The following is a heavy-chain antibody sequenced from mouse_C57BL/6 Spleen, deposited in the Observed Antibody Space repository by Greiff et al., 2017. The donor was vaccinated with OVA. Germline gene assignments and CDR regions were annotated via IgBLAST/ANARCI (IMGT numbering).Heavy chain of an antibody. V-gene: IGHV1-18*01. CDR2: INPNNGGT. D-gene: IGHD2-14*01. CDR1: GYTFTDYN. Sequence: EVQLQQSGPELVKPGASVKIPCKASGYTFTDYNMDWVKQSHGKSLEWIGDINPNNGGTIYNQKFKGKATLTVDKSSSTAYMELRSLTSEDTAVYYCARWVPGYWYFDVWGTGTTVTVSS. CDR3: ARWVPGYWYFDV. J-gene: IGHJ1*03.